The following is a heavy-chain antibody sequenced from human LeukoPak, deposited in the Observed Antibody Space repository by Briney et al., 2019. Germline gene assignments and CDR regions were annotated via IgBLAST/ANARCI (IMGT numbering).Heavy chain of an antibody. CDR3: ARVGNPLVTVFAWFDP. D-gene: IGHD3-3*01. CDR1: GGSFSGYY. CDR2: INHSRST. V-gene: IGHV4-34*01. Sequence: SETLSLTCAVYGGSFSGYYWSWIRQPPGKGLEWIGEINHSRSTNYNPSLKSRVTISVDTSKNQFSLKLSSVTAADTAVYYRARVGNPLVTVFAWFDPWGQGTLVTVSS. J-gene: IGHJ5*02.